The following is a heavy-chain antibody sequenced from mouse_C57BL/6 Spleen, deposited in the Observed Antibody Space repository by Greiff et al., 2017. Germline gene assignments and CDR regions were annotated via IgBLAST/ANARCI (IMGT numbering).Heavy chain of an antibody. V-gene: IGHV1-74*01. J-gene: IGHJ4*01. CDR3: APSTVGAGGYYAMDY. CDR1: GYTFTSYW. D-gene: IGHD1-1*01. CDR2: IHPSDSDT. Sequence: QVQLQQPGAELVKPGASVKVSCKASGYTFTSYWMHWVKQRPGQGLEWIGRIHPSDSDTNYNQKFKGKATLTVDKSSSTAYMQLSSLTSEDSAVYYCAPSTVGAGGYYAMDYWGQGTSVTVSS.